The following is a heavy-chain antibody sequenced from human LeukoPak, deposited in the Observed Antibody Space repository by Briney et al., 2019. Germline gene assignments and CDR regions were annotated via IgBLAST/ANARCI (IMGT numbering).Heavy chain of an antibody. CDR1: GFTFSSYW. CDR3: ARDLLRFLEWLPDDAFDI. Sequence: GGSLRFSCAASGFTFSSYWMSGVRQAPGKGLEWVANIKQDGSEKYYVDSVKGRFTISRDNAKNSLYLQMNSLRAEDTAVYYCARDLLRFLEWLPDDAFDIWGQGTMVTVSS. CDR2: IKQDGSEK. D-gene: IGHD3-3*01. J-gene: IGHJ3*02. V-gene: IGHV3-7*01.